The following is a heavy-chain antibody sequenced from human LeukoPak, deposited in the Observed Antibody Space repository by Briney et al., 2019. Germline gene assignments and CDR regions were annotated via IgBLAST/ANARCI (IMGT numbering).Heavy chain of an antibody. CDR1: GFTFSSYA. CDR2: ISGSGGST. CDR3: AKVDSSGWYRQPIDY. J-gene: IGHJ4*02. Sequence: GGSLRLSCAASGFTFSSYAMSWVRQAPGKGLEWVSAISGSGGSTYYADSVKGRFTISRDNSKNTLYLQMNSLRAEDTAVYYCAKVDSSGWYRQPIDYWGQGTLVTVSS. D-gene: IGHD6-19*01. V-gene: IGHV3-23*01.